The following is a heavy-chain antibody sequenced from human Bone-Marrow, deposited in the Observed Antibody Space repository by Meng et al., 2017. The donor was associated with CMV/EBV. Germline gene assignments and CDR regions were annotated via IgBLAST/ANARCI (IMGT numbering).Heavy chain of an antibody. V-gene: IGHV1-18*01. Sequence: ASVKVSCKASGYTFTSYGISWVRQAPGQGLEWMGWIRAYNGNTNYAQKLQGRVTMTTDTSTSTAYMELRSLRSDDTAVYYCAREGSSIPNYYYYYGMDVWGQGTTVTVSS. CDR3: AREGSSIPNYYYYYGMDV. CDR1: GYTFTSYG. CDR2: IRAYNGNT. D-gene: IGHD6-13*01. J-gene: IGHJ6*02.